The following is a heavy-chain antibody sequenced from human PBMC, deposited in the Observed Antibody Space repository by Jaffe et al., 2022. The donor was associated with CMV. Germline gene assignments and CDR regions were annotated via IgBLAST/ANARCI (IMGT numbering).Heavy chain of an antibody. J-gene: IGHJ4*02. CDR2: ISNSAIST. CDR3: AKDWASSLSLWNDY. Sequence: EVQLLESGGGLVQPGGSLRLSCAASGFTFTKYAMSWVRQAPGKGLEWVSTISNSAISTYYADSVKGRFTISRDNSKNTLHLQMNGLRADDTAVYYCAKDWASSLSLWNDYWGQGTLVTVSS. D-gene: IGHD3-10*01. CDR1: GFTFTKYA. V-gene: IGHV3-23*01.